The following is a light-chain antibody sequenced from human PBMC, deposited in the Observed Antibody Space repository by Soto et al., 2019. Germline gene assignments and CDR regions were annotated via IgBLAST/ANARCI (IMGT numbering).Light chain of an antibody. J-gene: IGLJ3*02. CDR2: EVT. V-gene: IGLV2-8*01. Sequence: QSVLTQPPSASGSPGQSVTISCTGTSSDVGAYNYVSWYQQHAGKAPKLVIYEVTKRPSGVPDRFSGSKSANTASLTVSGLQAEDEVDYYCSSFASSNTWVFGGGTKLTVL. CDR1: SSDVGAYNY. CDR3: SSFASSNTWV.